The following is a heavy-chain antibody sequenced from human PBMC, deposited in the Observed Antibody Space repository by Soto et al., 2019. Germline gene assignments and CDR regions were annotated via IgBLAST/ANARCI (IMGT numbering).Heavy chain of an antibody. CDR3: ARHDSSGYYFDFDY. CDR2: IYPGDSHT. Sequence: GESLKISCNCSGYTFSSHWIGWVLQMPGKRLEWIGIIYPGDSHTRYSPPFQGQVTISVDKSISTDYLQWSSLKASDTAIYYCARHDSSGYYFDFDYWGRGTLVTGSS. V-gene: IGHV5-51*01. J-gene: IGHJ4*02. CDR1: GYTFSSHW. D-gene: IGHD3-22*01.